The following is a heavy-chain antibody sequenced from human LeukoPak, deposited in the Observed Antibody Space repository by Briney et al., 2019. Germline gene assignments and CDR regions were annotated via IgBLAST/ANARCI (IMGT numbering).Heavy chain of an antibody. CDR2: IYANGNT. CDR3: ARGDEYFQH. J-gene: IGHJ1*01. Sequence: SETLSLTRTVSDGSISSYSWTWIRQPPGMGLEWIGYIYANGNTNYNPSLKSRVNISVDTSKSHFSLKVSTVTAADTAVYYCARGDEYFQHWGQGTLVTVSS. V-gene: IGHV4-59*13. CDR1: DGSISSYS.